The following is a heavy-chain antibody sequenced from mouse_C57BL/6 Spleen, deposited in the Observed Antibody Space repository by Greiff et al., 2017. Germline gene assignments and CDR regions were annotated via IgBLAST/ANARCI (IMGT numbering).Heavy chain of an antibody. J-gene: IGHJ2*01. D-gene: IGHD1-1*01. Sequence: VQVVESGAELVRPGASVTLSCKASGYTFTDYEMHWVKQTPVHGLEWIGAIDPETGGTAYNQKFKGKAILTADKSSSTAYMELRSLTSEDSAVYYCTSGGITTVVAPYFDYWGQGTTLTVSS. CDR3: TSGGITTVVAPYFDY. CDR2: IDPETGGT. V-gene: IGHV1-15*01. CDR1: GYTFTDYE.